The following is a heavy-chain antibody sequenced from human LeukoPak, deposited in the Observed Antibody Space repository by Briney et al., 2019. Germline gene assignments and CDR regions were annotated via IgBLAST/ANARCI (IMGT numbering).Heavy chain of an antibody. CDR1: GGSISTYY. Sequence: SGTLSLTCTVSGGSISTYYGSWIRQSAGKGLEWIGRIHTGGSTNYNPSLKSRVTMSVDTSKNQFSLKVTSVSAADTGVYYCARAPEFSSGWLLDCWGQGSLVTVSS. CDR3: ARAPEFSSGWLLDC. J-gene: IGHJ4*02. V-gene: IGHV4-4*07. CDR2: IHTGGST. D-gene: IGHD6-19*01.